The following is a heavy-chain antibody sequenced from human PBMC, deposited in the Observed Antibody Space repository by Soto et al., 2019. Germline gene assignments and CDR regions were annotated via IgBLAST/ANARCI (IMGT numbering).Heavy chain of an antibody. CDR2: IRGSDGDT. Sequence: GGSLRLSCAASGFTFNNYAMTWVRQAPGKGLEWVSDIRGSDGDTHYADSVKGRFTISRDNSKNTLNLQMNSLGAEDTAVYYCARSLGSHNAFDIWGQGTMVTVSS. V-gene: IGHV3-23*01. CDR3: ARSLGSHNAFDI. CDR1: GFTFNNYA. J-gene: IGHJ3*02. D-gene: IGHD3-16*01.